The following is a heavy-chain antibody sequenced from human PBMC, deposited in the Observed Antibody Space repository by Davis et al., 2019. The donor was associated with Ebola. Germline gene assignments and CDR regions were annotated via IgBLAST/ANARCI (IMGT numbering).Heavy chain of an antibody. J-gene: IGHJ4*02. CDR2: IWYDGSNK. CDR3: ARDPPGISDIVGSYFDY. CDR1: GFTFSSYG. D-gene: IGHD5-12*01. Sequence: GESLKISCAASGFTFSSYGMHWVRQAPGKGLEWVAVIWYDGSNKYYADSVKGRFTISRDNSKNTLYLQMNSLRAEDTAVYYCARDPPGISDIVGSYFDYWGQGTLVTVSS. V-gene: IGHV3-33*01.